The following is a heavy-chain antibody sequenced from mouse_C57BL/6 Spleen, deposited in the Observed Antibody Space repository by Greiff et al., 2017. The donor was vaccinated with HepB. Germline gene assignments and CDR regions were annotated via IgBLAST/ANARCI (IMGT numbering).Heavy chain of an antibody. CDR2: IDPETGGT. CDR3: TRGGGIGYFDV. V-gene: IGHV1-15*01. CDR1: GYTFTDYE. Sequence: VQLQESGAELVRPGASVTLSCKASGYTFTDYEMHWVKQTPVHGLEWIGAIDPETGGTAYNQKFKGKAILTADKSSSTAYMELRSLTSEDSAVYYCTRGGGIGYFDVWGTGTTVTVSS. J-gene: IGHJ1*03.